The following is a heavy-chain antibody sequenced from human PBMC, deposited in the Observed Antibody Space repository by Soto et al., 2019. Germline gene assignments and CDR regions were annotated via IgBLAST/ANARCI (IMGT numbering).Heavy chain of an antibody. V-gene: IGHV4-31*03. D-gene: IGHD3-22*01. Sequence: QVQLQESGPGLVKPSQTLSLTCTVSGGSISSGGYYWSWIRQHPGKGLEWIGYIYYSGSTYYNPSLMSRVTRSVDTSKNQVSLKLSSVTAADTAVYYCARARTVVPRSFDYWGQGTLVTVSS. J-gene: IGHJ4*02. CDR1: GGSISSGGYY. CDR2: IYYSGST. CDR3: ARARTVVPRSFDY.